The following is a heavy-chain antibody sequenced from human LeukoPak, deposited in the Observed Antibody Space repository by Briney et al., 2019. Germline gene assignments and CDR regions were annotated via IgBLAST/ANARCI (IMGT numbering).Heavy chain of an antibody. J-gene: IGHJ4*02. Sequence: PGGSLRLSCAGSGFSFSSYGMHWVRQAPGEGLEWMAFIRSDGSNKYYADSVKGRFTISRDNSKNTLYLQMNSLRAEGTAVYYCARILDSAWGELGYWGQGTLVTVSS. D-gene: IGHD6-19*01. CDR3: ARILDSAWGELGY. CDR2: IRSDGSNK. CDR1: GFSFSSYG. V-gene: IGHV3-30*02.